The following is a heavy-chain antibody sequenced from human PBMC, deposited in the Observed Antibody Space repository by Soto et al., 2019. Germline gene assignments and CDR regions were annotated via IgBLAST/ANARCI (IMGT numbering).Heavy chain of an antibody. V-gene: IGHV4-34*01. CDR1: GGSFSGYY. CDR3: ATKGPQTAAGTFDY. D-gene: IGHD6-13*01. Sequence: QVQLQQWGAGLLKPSETLSLTCAVYGGSFSGYYWSWIRQPPGKGLEWIGEINHSGSTNYEPSFKSRVTISVDTSKNQFSLKLSSVTAGDTAVYYCATKGPQTAAGTFDYWGQGTLVTVSS. J-gene: IGHJ4*02. CDR2: INHSGST.